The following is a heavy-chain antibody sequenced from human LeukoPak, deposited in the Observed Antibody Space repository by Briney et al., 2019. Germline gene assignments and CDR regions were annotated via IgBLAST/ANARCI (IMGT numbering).Heavy chain of an antibody. D-gene: IGHD6-13*01. V-gene: IGHV4-59*08. Sequence: SETLSLTCTVSGGSISSYYWSWIRQPPGKGLEWIGYIYYSGSTNYNPSLKSRVTISVDTSKNQFSLKLSSVTAADTAVYYCARQFGSSWHYYYYYMDVWGKGTTVTVSS. CDR1: GGSISSYY. CDR2: IYYSGST. CDR3: ARQFGSSWHYYYYYMDV. J-gene: IGHJ6*03.